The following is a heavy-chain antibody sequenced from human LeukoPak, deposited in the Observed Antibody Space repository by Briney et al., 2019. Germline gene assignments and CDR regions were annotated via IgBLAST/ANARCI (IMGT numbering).Heavy chain of an antibody. V-gene: IGHV1-2*02. J-gene: IGHJ6*03. Sequence: ASMKVSCKASAYTFTGYYIHWVRQAPGQGLEWMGWINPNSGGTKFEQRFQGRLTMTRDTSITTAYMDLSGLRSDDTAVYYCVRGSGNYPFYYFYYMDVWGTGTTVTVSS. CDR2: INPNSGGT. CDR1: AYTFTGYY. D-gene: IGHD1-26*01. CDR3: VRGSGNYPFYYFYYMDV.